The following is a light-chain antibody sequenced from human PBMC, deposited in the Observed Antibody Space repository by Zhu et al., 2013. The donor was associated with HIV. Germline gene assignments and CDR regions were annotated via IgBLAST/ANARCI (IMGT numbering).Light chain of an antibody. J-gene: IGLJ2*01. CDR1: SSDVGGYDY. V-gene: IGLV2-14*01. CDR3: GTWDTSLSVHVL. CDR2: EVS. Sequence: QSALTQPASVSGSPGQSITISCTGTSSDVGGYDYVSWYQHHPGRAPKLMIYEVSNRPSGVSNRFSGSKSGNTASLTISGLQAEDEADYYCGTWDTSLSVHVLFGGGTKLTVL.